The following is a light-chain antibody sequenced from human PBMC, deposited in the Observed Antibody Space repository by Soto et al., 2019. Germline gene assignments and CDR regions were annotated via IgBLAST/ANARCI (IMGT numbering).Light chain of an antibody. CDR3: QQYNNWLPWT. Sequence: EIVMTQSPATLSASPGERATLSCRASQSVSSNLAWYQQKPGQAPRLLIYGASTRATGIPARFSGSGSGTEFTLTISSLQSEDFAVDYCQQYNNWLPWTFGQGTKVEIK. CDR2: GAS. V-gene: IGKV3-15*01. J-gene: IGKJ1*01. CDR1: QSVSSN.